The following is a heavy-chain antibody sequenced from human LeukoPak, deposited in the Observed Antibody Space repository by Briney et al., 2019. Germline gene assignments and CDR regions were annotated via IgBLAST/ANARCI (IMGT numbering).Heavy chain of an antibody. CDR2: IRYDGSNK. J-gene: IGHJ4*02. D-gene: IGHD6-13*01. CDR1: GFTFSSYG. V-gene: IGHV3-30*02. Sequence: GGSLRLSCAASGFTFSSYGMHWVRQAPGKGLEWVAFIRYDGSNKYYADSVKGRFTISRDNSKNTLYLQMNSLRAEDTAVYYCAKAPIPSIAELFDYWGQGTLVTVSS. CDR3: AKAPIPSIAELFDY.